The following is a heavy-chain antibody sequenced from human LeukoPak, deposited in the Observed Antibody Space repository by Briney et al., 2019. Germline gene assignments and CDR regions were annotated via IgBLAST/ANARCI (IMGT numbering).Heavy chain of an antibody. V-gene: IGHV3-7*01. Sequence: SGGSLRLSCAASGFTFSSYWMSWVRQAPGKGLWWVANIKQDGSEKYYVDPVKGRFPISRDNAKNSLYLQMNSLRAEDTAVYYCARAPRTTVVTYFDYWGQGTLVTVSS. J-gene: IGHJ4*02. CDR2: IKQDGSEK. CDR1: GFTFSSYW. CDR3: ARAPRTTVVTYFDY. D-gene: IGHD4-23*01.